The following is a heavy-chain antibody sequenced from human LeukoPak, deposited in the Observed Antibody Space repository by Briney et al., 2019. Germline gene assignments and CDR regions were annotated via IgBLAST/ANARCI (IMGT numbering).Heavy chain of an antibody. CDR2: ISGSGGST. CDR1: GFTFRSYA. V-gene: IGHV3-23*01. Sequence: PGGSLRLSCAASGFTFRSYAMTWVRQAPGKGLEWVSAISGSGGSTYYADSVKGRFTISRDNSKNTLYLQMNSLRAEDTAVYYCAKELACVELTLCYFDYWGQGTLVTVSS. J-gene: IGHJ4*02. CDR3: AKELACVELTLCYFDY. D-gene: IGHD1-26*01.